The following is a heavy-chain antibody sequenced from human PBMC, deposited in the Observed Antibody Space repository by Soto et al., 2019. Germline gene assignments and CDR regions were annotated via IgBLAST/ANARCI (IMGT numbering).Heavy chain of an antibody. V-gene: IGHV4-30-4*01. Sequence: QVQLQESGPGLVKPSQTLSLTCTVSGGSISSGDYYWSWIRQPPGKGLEWIGYIYYSGSTYYNPSLKSRVTIAVDTSKNPCSLKLSSVTAADTAVYYCARDSFMTTVTGGFDYWGQGTLVTVSS. CDR1: GGSISSGDYY. D-gene: IGHD4-17*01. CDR3: ARDSFMTTVTGGFDY. CDR2: IYYSGST. J-gene: IGHJ4*02.